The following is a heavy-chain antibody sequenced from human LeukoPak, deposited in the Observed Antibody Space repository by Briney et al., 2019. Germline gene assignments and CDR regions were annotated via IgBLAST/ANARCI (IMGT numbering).Heavy chain of an antibody. Sequence: SVPLTLLCTLCSDPFCLLSYFCRPISRHPAVVLRWIATINYSVTTYNNPSLKRLVTTSVDTSRNQFSLKLSSVTAAGTAVDYCARLRGGVQLWGDWGQGALVTVSS. J-gene: IGHJ4*01. D-gene: IGHD5-18*01. CDR1: SDPFCLLSYF. CDR3: ARLRGGVQLWGD. V-gene: IGHV4-39*01. CDR2: INYSVTT.